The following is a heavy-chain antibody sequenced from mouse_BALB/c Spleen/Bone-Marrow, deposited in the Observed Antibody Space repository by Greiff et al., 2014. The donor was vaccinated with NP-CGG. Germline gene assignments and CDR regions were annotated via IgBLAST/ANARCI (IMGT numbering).Heavy chain of an antibody. Sequence: EVQGVESGGGLVQPGGSLRLSCATSGFTFTDYYMSWVRQPPGKALEWLGFIRNKANGYTTEYSASVKGRFTISRDNSQSILYFKKNTLRAEDSATYYCARDRAARDTGYYFDYWGQGTTLTVSS. CDR2: IRNKANGYTT. D-gene: IGHD3-1*01. CDR1: GFTFTDYY. V-gene: IGHV7-3*02. CDR3: ARDRAARDTGYYFDY. J-gene: IGHJ2*01.